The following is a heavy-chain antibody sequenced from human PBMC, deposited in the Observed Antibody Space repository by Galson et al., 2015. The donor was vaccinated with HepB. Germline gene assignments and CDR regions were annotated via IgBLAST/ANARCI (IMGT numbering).Heavy chain of an antibody. J-gene: IGHJ4*02. CDR2: IYYSGST. CDR3: ARRRYDFWSGHFDY. D-gene: IGHD3-3*01. CDR1: GGSISSSSYY. V-gene: IGHV4-39*01. Sequence: LTCTVSGGSISSSSYYWGWIRQPPGKGLEWIGSIYYSGSTYYNPSLKSRVTISVDTSKNQFSLKLSSVTAADTAVYYCARRRYDFWSGHFDYWGQGTLVTVSS.